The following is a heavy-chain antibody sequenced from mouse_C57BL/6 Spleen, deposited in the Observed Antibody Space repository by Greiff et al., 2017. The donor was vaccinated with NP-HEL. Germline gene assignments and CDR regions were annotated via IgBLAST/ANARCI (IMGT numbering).Heavy chain of an antibody. CDR3: ARSPNYDYDGTVFAY. CDR1: GYTFTSYW. CDR2: IYPGSGST. J-gene: IGHJ3*01. Sequence: QVQLQQPGAELVKPGASVKMSCKASGYTFTSYWITWVKQRPGQGLEWIGDIYPGSGSTNYNEKFKSKATLTVDTSSSKAYMQLSSLTSEDSAVYYCARSPNYDYDGTVFAYWGQGTLVTVSA. V-gene: IGHV1-55*01. D-gene: IGHD2-4*01.